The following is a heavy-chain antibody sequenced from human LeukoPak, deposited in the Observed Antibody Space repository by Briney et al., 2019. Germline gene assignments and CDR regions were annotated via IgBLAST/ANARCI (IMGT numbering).Heavy chain of an antibody. CDR1: GGSISSYY. D-gene: IGHD6-13*01. V-gene: IGHV4-59*01. J-gene: IGHJ2*01. Sequence: SETLSLTCTVSGGSISSYYWSWIRQPPGKGLEWIGYIYYSGSANYSPSLKSRLTISVDTSKNQFSLKLSSVTAADTAVYYCARTYGSSGLGYFDLWGRGTLVTVSS. CDR3: ARTYGSSGLGYFDL. CDR2: IYYSGSA.